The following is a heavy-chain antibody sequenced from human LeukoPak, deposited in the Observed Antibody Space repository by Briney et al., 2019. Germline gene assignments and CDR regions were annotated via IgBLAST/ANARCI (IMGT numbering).Heavy chain of an antibody. J-gene: IGHJ6*03. CDR2: INHSGST. V-gene: IGHV4-34*01. Sequence: SETLSLTCAVYGGSFSGYYWSWIRQPPGKGLEWIGEINHSGSTNYNPSLKSRVTISVDTSKNQFSLKLSSVTAADTAVYYCARHIDFWSGYGDYMDVWGKGTTVTVSS. CDR3: ARHIDFWSGYGDYMDV. CDR1: GGSFSGYY. D-gene: IGHD3-3*01.